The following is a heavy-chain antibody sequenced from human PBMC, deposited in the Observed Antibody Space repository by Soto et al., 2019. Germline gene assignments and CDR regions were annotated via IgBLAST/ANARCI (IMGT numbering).Heavy chain of an antibody. J-gene: IGHJ6*02. CDR2: IIPILGIT. CDR3: ARRSEYSTSSGRDYYHHAMDV. Sequence: QVHLVQSGAEVKKPGSSVKVSCRTSGGTFNPYAISWVRQAPGQGLEWMGGIIPILGITNYAQKLQGRVTITADKYTSTAYMELHSLRSEDTAVYFCARRSEYSTSSGRDYYHHAMDVWGQGTTVTV. CDR1: GGTFNPYA. D-gene: IGHD6-6*01. V-gene: IGHV1-69*04.